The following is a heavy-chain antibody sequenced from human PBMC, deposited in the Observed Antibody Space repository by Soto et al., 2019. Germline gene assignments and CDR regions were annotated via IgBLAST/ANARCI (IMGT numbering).Heavy chain of an antibody. CDR2: ISGSGGST. Sequence: VGSLRLSCAASGFTFSSYAMSWVRQAPGKGLEWVSAISGSGGSTYYADSVKGRFTISRDNSKNTLYLLMNSLRAEDTAVYYCTKDLRYFDYWGQGNLVTVSS. V-gene: IGHV3-23*01. J-gene: IGHJ4*02. CDR1: GFTFSSYA. CDR3: TKDLRYFDY.